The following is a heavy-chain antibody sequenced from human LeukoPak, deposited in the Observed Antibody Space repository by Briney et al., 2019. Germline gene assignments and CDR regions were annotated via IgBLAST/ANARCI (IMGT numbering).Heavy chain of an antibody. V-gene: IGHV4-30-4*01. Sequence: SETLSLTCTVSGGSISSGDYYWSWIRQSPGKGLEWIGYIYYSGSTYYNPSLKSRVTISVDTSKNQFSLKLSSVTAADTAVYYCARLLAAKGVNWFDPWGQGTLVTVSS. CDR3: ARLLAAKGVNWFDP. CDR1: GGSISSGDYY. CDR2: IYYSGST. D-gene: IGHD6-13*01. J-gene: IGHJ5*02.